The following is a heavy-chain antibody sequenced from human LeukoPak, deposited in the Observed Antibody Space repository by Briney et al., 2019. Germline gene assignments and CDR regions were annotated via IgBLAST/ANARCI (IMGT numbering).Heavy chain of an antibody. CDR3: AIGWWELLGDY. V-gene: IGHV5-51*04. CDR2: IYPGDSDT. J-gene: IGHJ4*02. D-gene: IGHD1-26*01. CDR1: GCGFTNYW. Sequence: GESLKISCEASGCGFTNYWIGWVRQMPGKGLEWMGIIYPGDSDTRYSPSFLGQVTISADKPISTAYLQWSSLKASDTAMYYCAIGWWELLGDYWGQGTLVTVSS.